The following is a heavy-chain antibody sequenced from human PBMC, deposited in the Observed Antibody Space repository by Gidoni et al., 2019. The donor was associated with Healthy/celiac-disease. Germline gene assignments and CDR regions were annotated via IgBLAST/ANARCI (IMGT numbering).Heavy chain of an antibody. Sequence: EVQLVESGGGLVQPGGSLKLSCAASGFTFIGSAMHWVRQASGKGLEWVGRIRSKANSYATAYAASVKGRFTISRDDSKNTAYLQMNSLKTEDTAVYYCTRRDWYYDSSGYYHDYWGQGTLVTVSS. CDR1: GFTFIGSA. J-gene: IGHJ4*02. CDR2: IRSKANSYAT. CDR3: TRRDWYYDSSGYYHDY. D-gene: IGHD3-22*01. V-gene: IGHV3-73*02.